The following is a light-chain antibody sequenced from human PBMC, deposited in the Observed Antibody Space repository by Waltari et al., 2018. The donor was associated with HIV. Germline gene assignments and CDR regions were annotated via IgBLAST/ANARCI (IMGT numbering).Light chain of an antibody. J-gene: IGLJ1*01. V-gene: IGLV2-14*01. Sequence: QSALTQPASVSGSPGQSLTIPCTRTSRDVGGYTYVSWYHQHPGKAPKFMIYEVSNRPSGVSKRFSGSKSGNTASLTISGLQAEDEADYYCSSYTSTSTGVFGTGTKVTVL. CDR1: SRDVGGYTY. CDR3: SSYTSTSTGV. CDR2: EVS.